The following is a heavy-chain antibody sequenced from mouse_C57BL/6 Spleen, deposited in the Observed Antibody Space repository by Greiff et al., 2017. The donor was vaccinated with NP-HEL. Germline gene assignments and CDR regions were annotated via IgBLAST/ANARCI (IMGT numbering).Heavy chain of an antibody. D-gene: IGHD2-2*01. V-gene: IGHV1-55*01. J-gene: IGHJ4*01. CDR3: ARERGYDDAMDY. Sequence: QVQLQQSGAELVKPGASVKMSCKASGYTFTSYWITWVKQRPGQGLEWIGDIYPGSGSTNYNEKFKSKATLTVDTSSSTAYMQLSSLTSEDSAVYYCARERGYDDAMDYWGQGTSVTVSS. CDR1: GYTFTSYW. CDR2: IYPGSGST.